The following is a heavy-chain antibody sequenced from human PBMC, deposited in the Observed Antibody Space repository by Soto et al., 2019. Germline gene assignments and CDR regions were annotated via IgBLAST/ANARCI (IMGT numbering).Heavy chain of an antibody. CDR1: GVSISSYD. CDR2: IYYSGST. V-gene: IGHV4-59*01. D-gene: IGHD3-10*01. Sequence: SDTLSLTYTVSGVSISSYDWILLRQPPGKGLEWIGYIYYSGSTNYNPSLKSRVTISVDTSKNQFSLKLSSVTAADTAVYYCARVWGGAFDIWGQGTMVTVSS. CDR3: ARVWGGAFDI. J-gene: IGHJ3*02.